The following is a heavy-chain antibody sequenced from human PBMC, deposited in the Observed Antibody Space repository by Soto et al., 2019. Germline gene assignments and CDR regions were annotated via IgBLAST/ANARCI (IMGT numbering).Heavy chain of an antibody. J-gene: IGHJ6*03. D-gene: IGHD4-4*01. V-gene: IGHV4-31*03. Sequence: SETLSLTCTVSGGSISSGGYYWSWIRQHPGKGLEWIGYIYYSGSTYYNPSLKSRVTISVDTSKNQFSLKLSSVTAADTAVYYCARKPRITVTTPGYYYYYMDVWGKGTTVTVSS. CDR3: ARKPRITVTTPGYYYYYMDV. CDR2: IYYSGST. CDR1: GGSISSGGYY.